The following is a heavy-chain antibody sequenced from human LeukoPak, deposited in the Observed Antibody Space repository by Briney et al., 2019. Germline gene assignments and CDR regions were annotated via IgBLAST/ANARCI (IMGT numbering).Heavy chain of an antibody. CDR3: ARVPTGIVGATVGALDI. J-gene: IGHJ3*02. V-gene: IGHV3-30*03. CDR1: GFTFSNYG. D-gene: IGHD1-26*01. CDR2: ISYDGSNK. Sequence: TGGSLRLSCVASGFTFSNYGMHWVRQAPGKGLEWVAVISYDGSNKYYADSVKGRFTISRDNSKNTLYLQMNSLRAEDTAVYYCARVPTGIVGATVGALDIWGQGTMVTVSS.